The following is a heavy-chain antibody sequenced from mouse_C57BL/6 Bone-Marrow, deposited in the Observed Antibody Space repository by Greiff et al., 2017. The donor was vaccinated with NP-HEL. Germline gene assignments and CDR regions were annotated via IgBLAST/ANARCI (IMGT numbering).Heavy chain of an antibody. CDR1: GYAFSSSW. D-gene: IGHD1-1*01. CDR3: ARSRNYYGSRKFAY. J-gene: IGHJ3*01. V-gene: IGHV1-82*01. Sequence: QVQLQQSGPELVKPGASVKISCKASGYAFSSSWMNWVKQRPGKGLEWIGRIYPGDGDTNYNGKFKGKATLTADKSSSTAYMQLSSLTSEDSAVYFCARSRNYYGSRKFAYWGQGTLVTVSA. CDR2: IYPGDGDT.